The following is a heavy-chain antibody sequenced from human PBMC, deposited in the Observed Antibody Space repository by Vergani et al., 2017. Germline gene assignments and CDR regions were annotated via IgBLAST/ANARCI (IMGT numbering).Heavy chain of an antibody. Sequence: EVQLVESGGGLVQTGGSLRLSCAASGFTFSSYSMNWVRQAPGKGLEWVSYISSSSSTIYYADSVKGRFTISRDNAKNSLYLQMNSLRAEDTAVYYCARDLIRFGELSYYYYGMDVWGQGTTVTVSS. CDR3: ARDLIRFGELSYYYYGMDV. D-gene: IGHD3-10*01. V-gene: IGHV3-48*04. CDR2: ISSSSSTI. CDR1: GFTFSSYS. J-gene: IGHJ6*02.